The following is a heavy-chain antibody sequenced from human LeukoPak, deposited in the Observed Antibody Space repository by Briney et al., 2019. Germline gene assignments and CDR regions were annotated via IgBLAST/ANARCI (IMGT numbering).Heavy chain of an antibody. J-gene: IGHJ4*02. CDR3: ARDRNYYDSSGPIDY. V-gene: IGHV3-64*01. CDR2: SSSNGGST. CDR1: GFTFSSYA. D-gene: IGHD3-22*01. Sequence: AGGSLRLSCAASGFTFSSYAMSWVRQAPGKGLEYVSASSSNGGSTYYAKSVKGRFTFSRENSKNPLYLQMGRLRAEDMAVYYGARDRNYYDSSGPIDYWGQGTLVTVSS.